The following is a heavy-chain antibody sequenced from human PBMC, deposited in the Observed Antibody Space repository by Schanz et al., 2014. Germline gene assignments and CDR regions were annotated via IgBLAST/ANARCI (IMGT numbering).Heavy chain of an antibody. CDR3: ARDNLVSSSWYNYYGMDV. Sequence: EVQLVESGGGLVQPGGSLRLSCAASGFTFTNYWMTWVRQAPGKGLEWLSYISRDGTTSYYADSVKGRFTISRDNAKNSLFLQMNSLRSDDTAVYYCARDNLVSSSWYNYYGMDVWGQGTTVTVSS. CDR2: ISRDGTTS. D-gene: IGHD6-13*01. V-gene: IGHV3-48*04. J-gene: IGHJ6*02. CDR1: GFTFTNYW.